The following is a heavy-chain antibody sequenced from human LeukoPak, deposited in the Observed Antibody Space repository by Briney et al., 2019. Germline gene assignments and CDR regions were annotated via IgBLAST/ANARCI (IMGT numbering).Heavy chain of an antibody. Sequence: PSETLSLTCAVYGGSFSGYYWSWIRKPPGKGLEWIGEINHSGSTNYNPSLKSRVTISVDTSKNQFSLKLGSVTAADTAVYYCARTRYYYNSRSYVAPYYFDYWGQGTLVTVSS. CDR2: INHSGST. J-gene: IGHJ4*02. CDR1: GGSFSGYY. CDR3: ARTRYYYNSRSYVAPYYFDY. D-gene: IGHD3-10*01. V-gene: IGHV4-34*01.